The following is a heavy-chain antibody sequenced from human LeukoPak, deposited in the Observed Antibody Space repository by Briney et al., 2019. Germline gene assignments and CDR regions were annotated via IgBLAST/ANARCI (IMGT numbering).Heavy chain of an antibody. CDR1: GFHFSNYE. CDR2: ISSIGSTI. Sequence: GGSLRLSCAASGFHFSNYELHWVGPAPGKGLEWVSLISSIGSTIYYAVSVKGRFTISRDNAKNSLYLQMNSLRAEDTAVYYWARDQYGSLDYWGQGTLVTVSS. D-gene: IGHD3-10*01. V-gene: IGHV3-48*03. J-gene: IGHJ4*02. CDR3: ARDQYGSLDY.